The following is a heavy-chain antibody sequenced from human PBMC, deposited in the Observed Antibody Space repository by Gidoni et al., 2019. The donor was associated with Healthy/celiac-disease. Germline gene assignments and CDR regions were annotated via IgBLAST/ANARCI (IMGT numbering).Heavy chain of an antibody. CDR3: AKDATDYDFWSGYYS. Sequence: EVQLVESGGVVVQPGGSLRLSCAASVFTFDAYTMHWVRQAPGKGLEWVSLISWDGGSTYYADSVKGRFTISRDNSKNSLYLQMNSLRTEDTALYYCAKDATDYDFWSGYYSWGQGTLVTVSS. V-gene: IGHV3-43*01. J-gene: IGHJ5*02. CDR2: ISWDGGST. CDR1: VFTFDAYT. D-gene: IGHD3-3*01.